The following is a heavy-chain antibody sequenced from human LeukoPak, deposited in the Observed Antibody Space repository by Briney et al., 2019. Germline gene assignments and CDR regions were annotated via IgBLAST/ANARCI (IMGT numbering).Heavy chain of an antibody. CDR3: AKTPRGSNPDY. CDR1: GYTFTNYN. CDR2: MNPNSGNT. V-gene: IGHV1-8*02. Sequence: GASVKVSCKASGYTFTNYNMNWVRQATGQGLEWMGWMNPNSGNTGYAQKFQGRVTMTRDTSISTAYMELSSLRSDDTAVYYCAKTPRGSNPDYWGQGILVTVSS. D-gene: IGHD3-10*01. J-gene: IGHJ4*02.